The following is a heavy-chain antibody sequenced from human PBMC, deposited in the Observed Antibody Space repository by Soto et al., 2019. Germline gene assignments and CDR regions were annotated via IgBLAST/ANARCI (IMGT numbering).Heavy chain of an antibody. V-gene: IGHV4-30-2*01. CDR3: ARAHGSFRSLLRGFDY. J-gene: IGHJ4*02. D-gene: IGHD3-16*02. CDR2: IYHSGST. CDR1: GGSISSGGYS. Sequence: TSETLSLTCAVSGGSISSGGYSWSWIRQPPGKGLEWIGYIYHSGSTYYNPSLKSRVTISVDRSRNQFSLKLSSVTAADTAVYYCARAHGSFRSLLRGFDYWGQGTLVTVSS.